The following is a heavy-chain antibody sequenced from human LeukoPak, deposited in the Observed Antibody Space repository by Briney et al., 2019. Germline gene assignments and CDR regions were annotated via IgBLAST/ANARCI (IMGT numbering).Heavy chain of an antibody. V-gene: IGHV3-21*01. CDR3: ARAYGSGSYYNY. J-gene: IGHJ4*02. D-gene: IGHD3-10*01. CDR1: GFTFSSYS. Sequence: GGSLRLSCAASGFTFSSYSMNWVRQAPGKGLEWVSYISSSSSYIYYADSVKGRFTISRDNAKNSLYLQMNSLRAEDTAVYYCARAYGSGSYYNYWGQGTLVTVSS. CDR2: ISSSSSYI.